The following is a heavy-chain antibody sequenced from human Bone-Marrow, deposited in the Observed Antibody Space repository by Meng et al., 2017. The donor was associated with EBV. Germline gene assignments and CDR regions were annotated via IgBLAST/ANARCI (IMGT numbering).Heavy chain of an antibody. D-gene: IGHD3-10*01. Sequence: NPTPPLTLTFTFSGFSLSSSGLGVGWIRQPPGKALEWLAVIYWDDNKRYSPSLRRRLTITKDTSRNQVVLTLTNMDPVDTATYFCARLYGSGTYYLDYWGQGTLVTVSS. CDR3: ARLYGSGTYYLDY. CDR2: IYWDDNK. CDR1: GFSLSSSGLG. J-gene: IGHJ4*02. V-gene: IGHV2-5*02.